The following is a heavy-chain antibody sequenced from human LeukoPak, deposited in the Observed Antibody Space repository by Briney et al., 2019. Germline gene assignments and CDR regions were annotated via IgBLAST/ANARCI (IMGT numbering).Heavy chain of an antibody. V-gene: IGHV3-7*01. CDR1: GFTFSSYW. D-gene: IGHD3-3*01. Sequence: GGSLRLSCAASGFTFSSYWMSWVRQAPGKGLEWVANIKQDGSEKYYMDSVKGRFTISRDNAKNPLYLQMNSLRAEDTAVYYCARSYDFWSGLAGYWGQGTLVPVSS. J-gene: IGHJ4*02. CDR2: IKQDGSEK. CDR3: ARSYDFWSGLAGY.